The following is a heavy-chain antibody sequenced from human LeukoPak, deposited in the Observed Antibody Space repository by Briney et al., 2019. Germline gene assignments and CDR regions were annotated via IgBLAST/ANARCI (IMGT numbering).Heavy chain of an antibody. J-gene: IGHJ4*02. D-gene: IGHD4-17*01. CDR2: IKQDGSEK. Sequence: GGPLRLSCAASGFSFSGYWMPWVRQAPGKGLEWVANIKQDGSEKYYVDSVKGRFTISRDNAKNSLYLQMNGLRAEDTAVYYCARDRGDRVFDYWGQGTLVTVSS. CDR3: ARDRGDRVFDY. V-gene: IGHV3-7*01. CDR1: GFSFSGYW.